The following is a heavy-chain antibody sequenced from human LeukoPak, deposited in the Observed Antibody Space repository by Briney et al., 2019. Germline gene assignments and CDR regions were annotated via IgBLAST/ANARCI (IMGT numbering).Heavy chain of an antibody. CDR2: ISKSGGNT. D-gene: IGHD1-26*01. CDR1: GFTFDDYG. V-gene: IGHV3-20*04. J-gene: IGHJ4*02. Sequence: PGGSLRLSCAASGFTFDDYGMTWVRQAPGKGLEWVSYISKSGGNTNYADSVKGRFTMSRDNAKNSLYLQMNSLRAEDTAVYYCARVRQSGSPLDYWGQGTLVTVSS. CDR3: ARVRQSGSPLDY.